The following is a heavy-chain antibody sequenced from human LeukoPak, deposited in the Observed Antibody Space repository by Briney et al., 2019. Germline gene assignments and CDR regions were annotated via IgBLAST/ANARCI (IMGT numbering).Heavy chain of an antibody. D-gene: IGHD2-21*02. J-gene: IGHJ3*02. CDR2: INEGGNVK. CDR3: ARDLQCGGDCHYDAFVI. CDR1: GFTFSAYW. V-gene: IGHV3-7*01. Sequence: GGSLRLSCAASGFTFSAYWMTWVRQAPGKGLEWVANINEGGNVKFYVDSVKGRFTISRDNAKKLLYLQMNSLRVEDTAVYYCARDLQCGGDCHYDAFVIWGQGTMVTVSS.